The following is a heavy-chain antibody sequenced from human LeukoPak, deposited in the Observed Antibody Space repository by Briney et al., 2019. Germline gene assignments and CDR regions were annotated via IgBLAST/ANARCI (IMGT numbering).Heavy chain of an antibody. V-gene: IGHV3-30*02. CDR3: AKDPASPNPVLPAAPYYYMDV. Sequence: GGSLRLSCAASGFSFSSYGMHWVRQAPGKGLEWVAFTRYDGGKKYNADSVKGRFTISRDNSKNTLYLQMNSLRAEDTAVYFCAKDPASPNPVLPAAPYYYMDVWGKGTTVTVSS. D-gene: IGHD2-2*01. J-gene: IGHJ6*03. CDR2: TRYDGGKK. CDR1: GFSFSSYG.